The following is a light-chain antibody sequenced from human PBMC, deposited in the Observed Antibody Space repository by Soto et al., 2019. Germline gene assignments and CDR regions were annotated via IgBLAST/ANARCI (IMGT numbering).Light chain of an antibody. V-gene: IGKV1-39*01. CDR3: QQSYSAPPWT. CDR1: QSISTY. J-gene: IGKJ1*01. Sequence: DIQMTQSPSSLSASVGDRVTISCRASQSISTYLNWYQQKPGKAPRLLLYAASTVQTGVPPRFSGSGSGTDFSLTISSLRLDVIATYFCQQSYSAPPWTFGQGTKVEIK. CDR2: AAS.